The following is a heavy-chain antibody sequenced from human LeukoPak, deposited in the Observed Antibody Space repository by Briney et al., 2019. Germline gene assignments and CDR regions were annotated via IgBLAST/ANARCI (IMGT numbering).Heavy chain of an antibody. J-gene: IGHJ3*02. CDR3: AISSGYIYI. V-gene: IGHV4-34*01. D-gene: IGHD3-22*01. Sequence: SETLSLTCTVSGGSISSYYWSWIRQPPGKGLEWIGEINHSGSTNYNPSLKSRVTISVDTSKNQFSLKLSSVTAADTAVYYCAISSGYIYIWGQGTMVTVSS. CDR1: GGSISSYY. CDR2: INHSGST.